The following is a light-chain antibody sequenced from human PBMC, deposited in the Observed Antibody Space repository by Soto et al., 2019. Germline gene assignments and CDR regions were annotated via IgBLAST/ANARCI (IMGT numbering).Light chain of an antibody. CDR2: GTS. CDR3: QQYDNSVPFT. V-gene: IGKV3-20*01. CDR1: QSVMSSY. J-gene: IGKJ2*01. Sequence: EIVLTQSPGTLSLSPGETATLSCRSSQSVMSSYLAWYQQKPGQPPRLLIFGTSIRATGVPDRFSGSGSGTDFSLTINRLAPDGFAVYYCQQYDNSVPFTFGQGTKLEVK.